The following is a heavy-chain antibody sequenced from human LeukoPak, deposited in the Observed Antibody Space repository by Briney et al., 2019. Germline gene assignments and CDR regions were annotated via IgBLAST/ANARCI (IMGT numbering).Heavy chain of an antibody. V-gene: IGHV1-18*01. Sequence: ASVKVSCKASGYTFTSYGISWVRQAPGQGLEWMGWISAYNGNTNYAHKLQGRVTMTKDTSKSTAYMELRRLRSDGTAVYYCARVRVYCGGDCRSFDSWGQGTLVTVSS. CDR1: GYTFTSYG. J-gene: IGHJ5*01. D-gene: IGHD2-21*02. CDR2: ISAYNGNT. CDR3: ARVRVYCGGDCRSFDS.